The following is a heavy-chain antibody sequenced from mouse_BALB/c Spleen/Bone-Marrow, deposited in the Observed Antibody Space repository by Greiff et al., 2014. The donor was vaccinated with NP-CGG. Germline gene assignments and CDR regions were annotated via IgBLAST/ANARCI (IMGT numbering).Heavy chain of an antibody. D-gene: IGHD2-4*01. CDR1: GYTFTSYW. CDR3: ARNYDYDGGYCAMDY. CDR2: INPITGYT. V-gene: IGHV1-7*01. Sequence: VQLQQSGAQVAKPGASVKMSCKASGYTFTSYWMHWVKQRPGQGLEWIGYINPITGYTEYNQKFKDKATLTADKSSSTAYMQLSSLTSEDSVVYYCARNYDYDGGYCAMDYWGQGTSVTVSS. J-gene: IGHJ4*01.